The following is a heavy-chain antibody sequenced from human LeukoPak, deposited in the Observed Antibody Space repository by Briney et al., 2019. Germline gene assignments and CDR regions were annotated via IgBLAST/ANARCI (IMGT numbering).Heavy chain of an antibody. CDR3: AKDYRESIWGSYRFDAFDI. CDR1: GFTFNNYG. V-gene: IGHV3-23*01. J-gene: IGHJ3*02. D-gene: IGHD3-16*02. Sequence: PGGSLRLSCAASGFTFNNYGITWVRQAPGKGLEWVSVISGSGVRTYYADSVKGRFTMSRDNSKTTVYLQMNSLRGEDTAIYYCAKDYRESIWGSYRFDAFDIWGQGTMVTVSS. CDR2: ISGSGVRT.